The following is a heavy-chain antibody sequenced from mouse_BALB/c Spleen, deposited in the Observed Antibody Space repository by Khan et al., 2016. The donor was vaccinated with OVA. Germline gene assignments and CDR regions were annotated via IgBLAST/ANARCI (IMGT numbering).Heavy chain of an antibody. V-gene: IGHV1S135*01. CDR2: IDPFHGGT. D-gene: IGHD3-3*01. CDR1: GYSFTSYY. CDR3: ARGTFDY. J-gene: IGHJ3*01. Sequence: VQLQQSGPELMKPGASVNISCKASGYSFTSYYIHWVKQSHGKSLEWIGYIDPFHGGTDYNQKFKGKATLTVDKSSNTAYMHLSSLTSEDSAVYYCARGTFDYWGQGTLVTVSA.